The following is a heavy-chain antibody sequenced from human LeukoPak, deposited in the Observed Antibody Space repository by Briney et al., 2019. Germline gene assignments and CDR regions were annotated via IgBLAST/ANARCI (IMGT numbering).Heavy chain of an antibody. CDR3: TSSGVVVPAVDFDY. CDR1: GYSISSGYY. J-gene: IGHJ4*02. D-gene: IGHD2-2*01. CDR2: IYHSGST. V-gene: IGHV4-38-2*01. Sequence: PSETLSLTSAVSGYSISSGYYWGWIRQPPGKGLEWIGSIYHSGSTYYNPSLKSRVTISVDTSKNQFSLKLSSVTAADTAVYYCTSSGVVVPAVDFDYWGQGTLVTVSS.